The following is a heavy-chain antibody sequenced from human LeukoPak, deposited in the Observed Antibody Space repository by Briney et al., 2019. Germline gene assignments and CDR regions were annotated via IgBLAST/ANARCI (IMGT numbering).Heavy chain of an antibody. CDR2: INPNSGGT. D-gene: IGHD3-9*01. CDR1: GYTFTGYY. CDR3: ARDLYDDILTGFNWFDP. V-gene: IGHV1-2*02. Sequence: ASVKVSCKASGYTFTGYYMHWARQAPGQGLEWMGWINPNSGGTNYAQKFQGRVTMTRDTSISTAYMELSRLRSDDTAVYYCARDLYDDILTGFNWFDPWGQGTLVTVSS. J-gene: IGHJ5*02.